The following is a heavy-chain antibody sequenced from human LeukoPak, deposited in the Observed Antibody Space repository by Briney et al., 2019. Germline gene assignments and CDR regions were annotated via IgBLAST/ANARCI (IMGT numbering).Heavy chain of an antibody. D-gene: IGHD1-26*01. V-gene: IGHV3-11*01. CDR2: ISDRGRTI. CDR3: AREPTDDEVGLTHDGFDF. CDR1: GFTFSDYY. Sequence: PGGSLRLSCAASGFTFSDYYMTWIRQAPGKGLEWVSYISDRGRTIYYADSVKGRFTMSRDNAKNSLYLQMNNLRAEDTAVYYCAREPTDDEVGLTHDGFDFWGQGTLVTVSS. J-gene: IGHJ4*02.